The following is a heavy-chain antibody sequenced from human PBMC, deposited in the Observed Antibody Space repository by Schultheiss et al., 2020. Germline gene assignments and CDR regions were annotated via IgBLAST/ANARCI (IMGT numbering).Heavy chain of an antibody. Sequence: ASVKVSCKASGGTFSNYAISWVRQAPGQGLEWMGWISAYNGNTNYAQKLQGRVIMNTDTSTSTAYMELRSLRSDDTAVYYCARDREGLYSIFDYWGQGTLVTVSS. J-gene: IGHJ4*02. CDR2: ISAYNGNT. CDR3: ARDREGLYSIFDY. CDR1: GGTFSNYA. V-gene: IGHV1-18*01. D-gene: IGHD3-3*01.